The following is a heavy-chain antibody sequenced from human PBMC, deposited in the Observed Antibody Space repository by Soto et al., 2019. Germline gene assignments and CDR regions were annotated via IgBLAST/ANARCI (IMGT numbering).Heavy chain of an antibody. D-gene: IGHD2-21*02. CDR2: ISGSGSNT. J-gene: IGHJ2*01. CDR1: GFTFTSYA. CDR3: ARDREVVTAAYWYFDL. Sequence: GGSLRLSCAASGFTFTSYAMSWVRLTPGKGLEWVSAISGSGSNTFYADSVRGRFTISRDNSKNTAFLQMNNLRSEDTAVYYCARDREVVTAAYWYFDLWGRGTLVTVSS. V-gene: IGHV3-23*01.